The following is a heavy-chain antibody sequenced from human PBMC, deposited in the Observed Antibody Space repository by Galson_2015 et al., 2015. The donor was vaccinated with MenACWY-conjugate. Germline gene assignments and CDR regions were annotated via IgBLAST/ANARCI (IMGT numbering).Heavy chain of an antibody. CDR1: GDSFNTYS. Sequence: SGDSFNTYSFNWIRQAPGQGPEWLGGIIPVFHTTDYAQRFQGRLTITADESTSTVCMELSSLRSDDTAIYYCARPGGDYEQRTFFDYWGQGTL. CDR2: IIPVFHTT. V-gene: IGHV1-69*01. J-gene: IGHJ4*02. CDR3: ARPGGDYEQRTFFDY. D-gene: IGHD4-17*01.